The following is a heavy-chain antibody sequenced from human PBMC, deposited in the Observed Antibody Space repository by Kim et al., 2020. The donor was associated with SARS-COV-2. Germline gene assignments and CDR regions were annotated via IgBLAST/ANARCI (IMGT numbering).Heavy chain of an antibody. V-gene: IGHV4-59*13. J-gene: IGHJ6*02. CDR1: GGSISGYY. CDR2: IYYSGST. Sequence: SETLSLTCTVSGGSISGYYWSWIRQPPGKGLEWIGYIYYSGSTNYNPSLKSRVTISVDTSKNQFSLKLSSVTAADTAVYYCARGKLAMSSPYGMDVWGQG. D-gene: IGHD2-2*01. CDR3: ARGKLAMSSPYGMDV.